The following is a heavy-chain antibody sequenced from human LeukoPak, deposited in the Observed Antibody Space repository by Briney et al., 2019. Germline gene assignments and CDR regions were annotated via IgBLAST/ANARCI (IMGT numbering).Heavy chain of an antibody. D-gene: IGHD5-12*01. V-gene: IGHV1-18*01. Sequence: ASVKVSCKASGYTFTNYGISWVRQAPGQGLEWMGWISAYNGNTNYAQNLQGRVTMTTDTSTSIAYMELRSLRSDDTAVYCCGRGYGGYVDYWGQGTLVTVSS. CDR2: ISAYNGNT. CDR1: GYTFTNYG. J-gene: IGHJ4*02. CDR3: GRGYGGYVDY.